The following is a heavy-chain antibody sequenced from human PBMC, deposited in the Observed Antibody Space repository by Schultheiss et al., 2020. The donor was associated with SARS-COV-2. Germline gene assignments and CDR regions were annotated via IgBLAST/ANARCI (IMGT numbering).Heavy chain of an antibody. J-gene: IGHJ4*02. D-gene: IGHD3-22*01. CDR1: GGSISSYY. Sequence: SETLSLTCTVSGGSISSYYWNWIRQPPGKGLEWIGEINHSGSTNYNPSLKSRVTISVDTSKNQFSLKLSSVTAADTAVYYCASRYYYDSSGYCYFDYWGQGTLVTVSS. CDR3: ASRYYYDSSGYCYFDY. V-gene: IGHV4-34*01. CDR2: INHSGST.